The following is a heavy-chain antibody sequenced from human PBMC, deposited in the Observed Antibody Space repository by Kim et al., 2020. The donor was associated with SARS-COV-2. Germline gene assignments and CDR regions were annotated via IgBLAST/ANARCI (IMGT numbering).Heavy chain of an antibody. CDR1: GYTFTSYY. D-gene: IGHD2-2*01. Sequence: ASVKVSCKASGYTFTSYYMHWVRQAPGQGLEWMGIINPSGGSTSYAQKFQGRVTMTRDTSTSTVYMELSSLRSEDTAVYYCARNLIVVVPAAMVKTYYYYGMDVWGQGTTVTVSS. J-gene: IGHJ6*02. V-gene: IGHV1-46*01. CDR3: ARNLIVVVPAAMVKTYYYYGMDV. CDR2: INPSGGST.